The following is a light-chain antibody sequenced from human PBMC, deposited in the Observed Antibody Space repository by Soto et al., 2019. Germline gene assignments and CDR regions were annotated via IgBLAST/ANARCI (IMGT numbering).Light chain of an antibody. J-gene: IGLJ3*02. CDR3: SAYAGTNNWV. CDR1: SSDVGGYKY. Sequence: QSALTQPPSASGSLGQSVTISCTGTSSDVGGYKYVSWYQQHPGKAPKVMIYEVNKRPSGVPDRFSGSKSGNTASLTVSGRQAEDEADYYCSAYAGTNNWVFGGGTTLTVL. V-gene: IGLV2-8*01. CDR2: EVN.